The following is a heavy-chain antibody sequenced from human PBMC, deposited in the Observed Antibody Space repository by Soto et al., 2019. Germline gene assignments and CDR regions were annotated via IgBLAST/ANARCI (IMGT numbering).Heavy chain of an antibody. Sequence: QPQLQESGPGLVKPSETLSLTCTVSGGSVSSCCNYWGWVRQPPGKGLEWIGSIHNSGSTSYNQSLKSRATISVDTPNNHFSLTLTSVTAADTAVDYCTRGLSSPSATGIWGQGTLVTVSS. CDR3: TRGLSSPSATGI. CDR2: IHNSGST. CDR1: GGSVSSCCNY. J-gene: IGHJ4*02. D-gene: IGHD6-6*01. V-gene: IGHV4-39*02.